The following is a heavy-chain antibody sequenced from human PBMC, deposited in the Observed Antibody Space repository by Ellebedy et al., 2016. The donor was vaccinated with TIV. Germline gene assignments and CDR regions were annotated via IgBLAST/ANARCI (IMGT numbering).Heavy chain of an antibody. D-gene: IGHD6-13*01. V-gene: IGHV3-30*18. CDR3: AKGFSSWSLYFGY. J-gene: IGHJ4*02. Sequence: GESLKISCAASGFTFSSYGMHWVRQAPGKGLEWVAVISYDGSNKYYADSVKGRFTISRDNSKKTLYLQMNSLRAEDTAVYYCAKGFSSWSLYFGYWGQGTLVTVSS. CDR2: ISYDGSNK. CDR1: GFTFSSYG.